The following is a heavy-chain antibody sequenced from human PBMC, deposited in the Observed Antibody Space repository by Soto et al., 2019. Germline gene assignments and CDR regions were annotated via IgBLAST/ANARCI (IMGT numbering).Heavy chain of an antibody. CDR3: ARSGGNPPSR. V-gene: IGHV4-34*01. D-gene: IGHD2-15*01. CDR1: GGSFSGYY. CDR2: INHSGST. J-gene: IGHJ4*02. Sequence: QVQLQQWGAGLLKPSETLSLTCAVYGGSFSGYYWSWIRQPPGKGLEWIGEINHSGSTNYNPSLNSRVTISVDTSKHQSSLKLSSVTAADKAVYYCARSGGNPPSRWGQGTLVTVSS.